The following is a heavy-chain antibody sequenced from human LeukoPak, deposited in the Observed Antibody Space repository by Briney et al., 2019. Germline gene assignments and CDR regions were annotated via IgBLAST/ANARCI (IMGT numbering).Heavy chain of an antibody. CDR2: IYYSGST. J-gene: IGHJ4*02. CDR3: AREGMYYDILTGYYSLGYFDY. D-gene: IGHD3-9*01. V-gene: IGHV4-39*07. CDR1: GGSISSSRDY. Sequence: PSETLSLTCIVSGGSISSSRDYWAWIRQPPGKGLEWIANIYYSGSTYYSPSLKSRVIISVDTSKNQFSLKLSSVTAADTAVYYCAREGMYYDILTGYYSLGYFDYWGQGTLVTVSS.